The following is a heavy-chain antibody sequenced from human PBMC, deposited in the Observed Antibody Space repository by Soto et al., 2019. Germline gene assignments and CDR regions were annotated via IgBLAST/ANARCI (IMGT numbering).Heavy chain of an antibody. J-gene: IGHJ6*02. D-gene: IGHD1-26*01. CDR1: GFTFSSYA. V-gene: IGHV3-23*01. CDR2: ISGSGGST. CDR3: ARREEPYYYYYGMDV. Sequence: GGSLRLSCAASGFTFSSYAMSWVRQAPGKGLEWVSAISGSGGSTYYADSVKGRFTISRDNSKNTLYLQMNSLRAEDTAVYYCARREEPYYYYYGMDVWGQGTTVTVSS.